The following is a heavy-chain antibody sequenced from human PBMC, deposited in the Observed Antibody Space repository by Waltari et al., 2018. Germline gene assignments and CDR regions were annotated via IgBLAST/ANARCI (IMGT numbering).Heavy chain of an antibody. V-gene: IGHV1-69*10. Sequence: QGQLVQSGAEVKKPGSSVTVSCKASGGTLSTYGIIWVRQAPGKGLEWMGGTNPMIGITNIAQNFRDRLTITADKFTSTAYMELSSLRSEDTAVYYCARDRGQGVSGYDYWGQGTLVIVSP. CDR1: GGTLSTYG. J-gene: IGHJ4*02. D-gene: IGHD3-10*01. CDR2: TNPMIGIT. CDR3: ARDRGQGVSGYDY.